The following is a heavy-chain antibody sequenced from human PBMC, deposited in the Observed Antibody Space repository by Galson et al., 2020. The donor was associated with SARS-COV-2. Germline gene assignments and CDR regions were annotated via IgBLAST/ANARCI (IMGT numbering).Heavy chain of an antibody. J-gene: IGHJ4*01. V-gene: IGHV3-23*01. CDR2: IAGTGT. CDR1: GFTFSSEA. CDR3: AKQRLNTARYYFDS. D-gene: IGHD5-18*01. Sequence: GESLKISCTTSGFTFSSEAMAWVRQAPGEGLEWVSSIAGTGTYYADSVQGRFTISRDDSKDTLFLQMSTLRPEDTAVYYCAKQRLNTARYYFDSWGRGTLVTVSS.